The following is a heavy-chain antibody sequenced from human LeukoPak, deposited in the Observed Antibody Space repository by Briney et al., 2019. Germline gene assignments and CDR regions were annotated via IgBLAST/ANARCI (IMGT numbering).Heavy chain of an antibody. CDR1: GFTFSSYE. V-gene: IGHV3-48*03. D-gene: IGHD3-22*01. CDR2: ISSSGSTI. J-gene: IGHJ4*02. CDR3: ARDHHYYDSYYFDY. Sequence: PGGSLRLSCAASGFTFSSYEMNWVRQAPGKGLERVSYISSSGSTIYYADSVKGRFTISRDNAKNSLYLQMNSLRAEDTAVYYCARDHHYYDSYYFDYWGQGTLVTVSS.